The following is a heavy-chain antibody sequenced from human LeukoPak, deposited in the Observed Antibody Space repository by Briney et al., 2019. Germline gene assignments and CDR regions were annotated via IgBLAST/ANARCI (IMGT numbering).Heavy chain of an antibody. J-gene: IGHJ4*02. CDR3: AKDLNTVADY. Sequence: ASVKVSCKASGYTFTSYYMHWVRQAPGQGLEWMGIINPSGGSTSYADSVKGRFTISRDNSKNTLYLQMNSLRAEDTAVYYCAKDLNTVADYWGQGTLVTVSS. CDR2: INPSGGST. D-gene: IGHD4-17*01. V-gene: IGHV1-46*04. CDR1: GYTFTSYY.